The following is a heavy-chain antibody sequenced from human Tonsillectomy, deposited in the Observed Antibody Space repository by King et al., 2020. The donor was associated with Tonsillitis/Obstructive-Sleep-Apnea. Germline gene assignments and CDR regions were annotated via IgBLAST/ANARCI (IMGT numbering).Heavy chain of an antibody. V-gene: IGHV4-4*02. Sequence: QLKESGPGLVKPSGTLSLTCAVYGGSISSSNWWSWVRQPPGRGLEWIGEIYHSGSTNYNPSLKSRVTISVDKSKNQFSLKLSSVTAADTAVYYCASGYCSSTSCFNWFDPWGQGTLVTVSS. CDR1: GGSISSSNW. J-gene: IGHJ5*02. CDR3: ASGYCSSTSCFNWFDP. CDR2: IYHSGST. D-gene: IGHD2-2*01.